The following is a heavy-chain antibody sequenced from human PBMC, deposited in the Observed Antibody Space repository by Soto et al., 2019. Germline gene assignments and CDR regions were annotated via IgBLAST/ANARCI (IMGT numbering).Heavy chain of an antibody. D-gene: IGHD1-1*01. CDR2: IIPLFRTP. J-gene: IGHJ6*02. CDR3: VRDNVRLQLGGNYDDVLDV. V-gene: IGHV1-69*12. Sequence: QVQLVQSGAEMKEPGSSVKVSCKTSGGTFSSSAISWLRQAPGQGLEWMGGIIPLFRTPDYAQKFQGRVTIAADEFTSTAYTELISLRSEDTAVDYCVRDNVRLQLGGNYDDVLDVWGQGPTITVSS. CDR1: GGTFSSSA.